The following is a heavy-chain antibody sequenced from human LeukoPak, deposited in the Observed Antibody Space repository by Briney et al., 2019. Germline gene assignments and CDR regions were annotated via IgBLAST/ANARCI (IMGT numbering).Heavy chain of an antibody. CDR1: GGSISSNY. V-gene: IGHV3-66*01. Sequence: PSETLSLTCTVSGGSISSNYMSCVRQAPGKGLEWVSVIYIGGSTYYAHSVKGRFSISRDNSKNTLYLHMNSLRAEDTAVYYCVIEHRVTGLGFYGYWGQGTLVTVSS. CDR2: IYIGGST. CDR3: VIEHRVTGLGFYGY. D-gene: IGHD3-16*01. J-gene: IGHJ4*02.